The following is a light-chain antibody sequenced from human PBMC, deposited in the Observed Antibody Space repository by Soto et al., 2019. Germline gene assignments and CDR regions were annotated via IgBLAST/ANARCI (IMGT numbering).Light chain of an antibody. CDR3: QQYGNSPLT. J-gene: IGKJ4*01. V-gene: IGKV3-20*01. Sequence: VLKQSPGALSLSPRERATLSCTASQSVSSSYLAWYQQKPGQAPRLLIYDASSRATGIPDRFSGSGSGTDFTLTISRLEPEDFAVYYCQQYGNSPLTFGGGSMADI. CDR1: QSVSSSY. CDR2: DAS.